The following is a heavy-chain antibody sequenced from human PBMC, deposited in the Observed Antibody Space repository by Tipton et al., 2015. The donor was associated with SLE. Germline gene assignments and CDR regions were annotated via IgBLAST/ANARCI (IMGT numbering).Heavy chain of an antibody. CDR3: ARLRVVRGVIGWFDP. V-gene: IGHV4-39*01. CDR1: GGSISNSIYY. J-gene: IGHJ5*02. Sequence: TLSLTCSVSGGSISNSIYYWGWIRQPPGKGLEWIGSIYKSGNTYYNPSLKSRLTISVDTSKNQFSLNLSSMTAADTAVYYCARLRVVRGVIGWFDPWGQGTLVTVSS. CDR2: IYKSGNT. D-gene: IGHD3-10*01.